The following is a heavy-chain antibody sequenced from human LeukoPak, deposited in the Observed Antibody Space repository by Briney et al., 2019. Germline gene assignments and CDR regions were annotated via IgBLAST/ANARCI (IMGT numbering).Heavy chain of an antibody. D-gene: IGHD3-10*01. V-gene: IGHV1-2*02. Sequence: ASGRVSCKASGYTFTGYYMHWVRQAPGQGLEWMGWINPNNGGTNYAQKFQGRVTMTRDTSISTAYMELSRLTSDDTAVYYCARDRDYYGSGSLAHDYWGQGTLVTVSS. CDR1: GYTFTGYY. CDR2: INPNNGGT. CDR3: ARDRDYYGSGSLAHDY. J-gene: IGHJ4*02.